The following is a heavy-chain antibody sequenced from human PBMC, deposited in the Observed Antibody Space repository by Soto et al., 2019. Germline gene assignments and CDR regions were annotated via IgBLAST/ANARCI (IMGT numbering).Heavy chain of an antibody. V-gene: IGHV3-21*01. Sequence: EVQLVESGGGLVKPGGSLRLSCAASGFTFSSYSMNWVRQAPGKGLEWVSSISSSSSYIYYADSVKGRFTISRDNAKNSLYLQMNSLRAEDTAVYYCARLLRTGYGMDVWGQGTTVTVSS. J-gene: IGHJ6*02. CDR1: GFTFSSYS. CDR2: ISSSSSYI. D-gene: IGHD2-8*01. CDR3: ARLLRTGYGMDV.